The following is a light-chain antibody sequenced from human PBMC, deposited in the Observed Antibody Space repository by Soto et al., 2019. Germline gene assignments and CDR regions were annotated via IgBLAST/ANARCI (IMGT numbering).Light chain of an antibody. Sequence: QSVLTQPPSASGTPGQRVTISCSGSSSNIGSHTVNWYQQLPGTDPKLLIYSNNQRPSGVPDRFSGSRSGTSASLAISGLQSEDEADYYCATWDESLNGWVFGGGTKLTVL. J-gene: IGLJ3*02. V-gene: IGLV1-44*01. CDR1: SSNIGSHT. CDR3: ATWDESLNGWV. CDR2: SNN.